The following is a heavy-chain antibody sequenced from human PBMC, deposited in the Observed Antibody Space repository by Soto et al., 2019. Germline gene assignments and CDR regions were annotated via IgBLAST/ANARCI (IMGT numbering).Heavy chain of an antibody. J-gene: IGHJ3*02. CDR2: IIPILGIA. V-gene: IGHV1-69*02. CDR1: GGTFSSYT. Sequence: SGKVSCKASGGTFSSYTISWVRQAPGQGLEWMGRIIPILGIANYAQKFQGRVTITADKSTSTAYMELSSLRSEDTAVNYCARATSGYDYKVDVLDIWGKGTMVTVSS. CDR3: ARATSGYDYKVDVLDI. D-gene: IGHD5-12*01.